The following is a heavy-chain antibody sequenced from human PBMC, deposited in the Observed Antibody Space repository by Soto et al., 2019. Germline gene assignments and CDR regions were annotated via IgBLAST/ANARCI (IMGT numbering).Heavy chain of an antibody. V-gene: IGHV3-15*07. CDR3: IVRYPYYFDY. D-gene: IGHD2-21*01. Sequence: EVQLMESGGGLVKPGGSLRLSCAASGCTFSNAWVNWVRQAPGKGLEWVGRIKSKTDGGTTDYAAPVKGRFTISRDDSKNTLYLQMNSLKTEHTAVYYCIVRYPYYFDYWGQGTLVTVSS. CDR1: GCTFSNAW. J-gene: IGHJ4*02. CDR2: IKSKTDGGTT.